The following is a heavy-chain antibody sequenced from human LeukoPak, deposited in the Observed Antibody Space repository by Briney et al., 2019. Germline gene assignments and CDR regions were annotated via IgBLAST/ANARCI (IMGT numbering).Heavy chain of an antibody. CDR3: ARNYYDSSGYYYFDY. D-gene: IGHD3-22*01. V-gene: IGHV1-69*04. J-gene: IGHJ4*02. Sequence: SVKVSCKASGGTFSSYAISWVRQAPGQGLEWMGRIIPILGIANYAQKFQGRVTITADKSTSTAYMELSSLRSEDTAVYYCARNYYDSSGYYYFDYWGQGTLVTVSS. CDR2: IIPILGIA. CDR1: GGTFSSYA.